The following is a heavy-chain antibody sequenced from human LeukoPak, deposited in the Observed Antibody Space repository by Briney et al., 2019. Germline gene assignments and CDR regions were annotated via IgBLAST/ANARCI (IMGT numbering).Heavy chain of an antibody. CDR3: ARDPYSSSWYYGLGD. J-gene: IGHJ4*02. CDR2: ISAYNGNT. CDR1: GYTFTSYG. D-gene: IGHD6-13*01. V-gene: IGHV1-18*01. Sequence: GASVKVSCKASGYTFTSYGISWVRQAPGQGLEWMGWISAYNGNTNYAQKLQGRVTMTTDTSTSTAYMELRSLRSDDTAVYYCARDPYSSSWYYGLGDWGQGTLVTVSS.